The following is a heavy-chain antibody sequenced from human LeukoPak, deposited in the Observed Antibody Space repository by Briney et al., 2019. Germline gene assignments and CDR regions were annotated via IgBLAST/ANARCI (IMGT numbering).Heavy chain of an antibody. CDR1: GFTFTNDW. CDR3: ARGGLDHAYDI. D-gene: IGHD6-19*01. J-gene: IGHJ3*02. V-gene: IGHV3-74*01. CDR2: VHSDGVSA. Sequence: PGGSLRLSCVASGFTFTNDWMHWVRQAPGKGLMWVSRVHSDGVSATYADSVKGRFTVSRDNTKNSVYLQMSSLRADDTGVYYCARGGLDHAYDIWGQGTMVTVSS.